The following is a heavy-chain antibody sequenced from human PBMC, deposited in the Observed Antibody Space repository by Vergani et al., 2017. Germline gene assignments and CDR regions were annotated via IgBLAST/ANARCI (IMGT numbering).Heavy chain of an antibody. CDR3: ARSTTVGIVRDAFDI. J-gene: IGHJ3*02. D-gene: IGHD2-8*02. CDR2: IYYSGSI. V-gene: IGHV4-31*03. CDR1: GGSIKSGGYY. Sequence: QVQLQESGPGLVKASQTLSLNCSVSGGSIKSGGYYWSWIRQHPGKGLEWIGYIYYSGSIYYNPSLKSRVTISMDTSDNQLSLKLSSVTAADTAVYYCARSTTVGIVRDAFDIGGLGTMVTVSS.